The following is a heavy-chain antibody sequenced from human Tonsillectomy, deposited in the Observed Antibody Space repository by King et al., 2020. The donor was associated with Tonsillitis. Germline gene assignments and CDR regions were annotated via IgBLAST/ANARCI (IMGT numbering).Heavy chain of an antibody. CDR3: ATNAIGSDVSAYRDFRH. CDR1: GDTFTGHF. D-gene: IGHD2-8*01. Sequence: QLVQSGAELRRPGASVTVSCRTSGDTFTGHFVHWVRQAPGQGLEWMGWINPKSGDTNYVPKFQGRVTLSGDVSITTAYMGLRNLRPDDTAVYYCATNAIGSDVSAYRDFRHWGQGTLVTVSS. V-gene: IGHV1-2*02. J-gene: IGHJ1*01. CDR2: INPKSGDT.